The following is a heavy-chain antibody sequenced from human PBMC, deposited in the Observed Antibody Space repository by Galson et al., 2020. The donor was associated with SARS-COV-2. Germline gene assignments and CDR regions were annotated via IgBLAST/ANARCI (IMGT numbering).Heavy chain of an antibody. D-gene: IGHD6-6*01. Sequence: GGSLRLSCAASGFTFSSYGMHWVRQAPGKGLEWVAVIWYDGSNKYYADSVKGRFTISRDNSKNTLYLQMNSLRAEDTAVYYCARDLEYSSSSNYWGQGTLVTVSS. CDR1: GFTFSSYG. CDR3: ARDLEYSSSSNY. J-gene: IGHJ4*02. V-gene: IGHV3-33*01. CDR2: IWYDGSNK.